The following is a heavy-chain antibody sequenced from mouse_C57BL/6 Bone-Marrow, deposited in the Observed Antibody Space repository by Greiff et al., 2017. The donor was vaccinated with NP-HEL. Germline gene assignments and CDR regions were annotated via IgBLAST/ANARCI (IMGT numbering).Heavy chain of an antibody. J-gene: IGHJ2*01. Sequence: QVQLQQSGPELVKPGASVKISCKASGYAFSSSWMNWVKQRPGKGLEWLGRIYPGDGDTNYNGKFKGKATLTADKSSSTAYMQLSSLTSEDSAVYFCAGTAFDYWGQGTTLTVSS. D-gene: IGHD1-2*01. V-gene: IGHV1-82*01. CDR2: IYPGDGDT. CDR1: GYAFSSSW. CDR3: AGTAFDY.